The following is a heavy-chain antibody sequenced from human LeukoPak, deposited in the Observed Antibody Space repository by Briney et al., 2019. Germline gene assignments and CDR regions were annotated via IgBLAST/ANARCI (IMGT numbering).Heavy chain of an antibody. Sequence: PGGSLRLSCAASGFTFRTYAMSWVRQAPGKGLEWVSTISGGGGSTYYADSVKGRFTISRDSSRNTLYLQVNSLRAEDTAVYFCAKEKALRDYDILTGYFDYWGQGTLVTVSS. J-gene: IGHJ4*02. CDR1: GFTFRTYA. V-gene: IGHV3-23*01. CDR3: AKEKALRDYDILTGYFDY. D-gene: IGHD3-9*01. CDR2: ISGGGGST.